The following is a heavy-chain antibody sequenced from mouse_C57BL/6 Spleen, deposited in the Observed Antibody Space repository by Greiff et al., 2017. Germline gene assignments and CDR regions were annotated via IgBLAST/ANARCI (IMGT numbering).Heavy chain of an antibody. V-gene: IGHV1-82*01. Sequence: QVQLQQSGPELVKPGASVKISCQASGYAFSSSWMNWVKQRPGKGLEWIGRIYPGDGDTNYNGKFKGKATLTADKSSRTAYMQLSSLTSEDSAVYFCARRLPTGYFDVWGTGTTVTVSS. J-gene: IGHJ1*03. CDR3: ARRLPTGYFDV. CDR1: GYAFSSSW. CDR2: IYPGDGDT. D-gene: IGHD2-4*01.